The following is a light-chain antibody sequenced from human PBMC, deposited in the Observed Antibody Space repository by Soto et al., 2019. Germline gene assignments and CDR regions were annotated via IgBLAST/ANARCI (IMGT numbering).Light chain of an antibody. CDR1: SSDVGGYNY. CDR2: DVS. Sequence: QSALTQPASVSGSPGQSITISCTGTSSDVGGYNYVSWYQQHPGKAPKLMIYDVSNRPSGVSNRFSGSKSGNTASLTISGLQAEDEADYYCSSYTSSSTLGVVFGGGTQLTVL. CDR3: SSYTSSSTLGVV. V-gene: IGLV2-14*01. J-gene: IGLJ2*01.